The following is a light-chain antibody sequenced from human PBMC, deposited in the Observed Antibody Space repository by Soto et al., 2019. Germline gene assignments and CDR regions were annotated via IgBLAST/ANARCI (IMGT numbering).Light chain of an antibody. CDR1: SSDVGGYNY. V-gene: IGLV2-14*03. J-gene: IGLJ2*01. Sequence: QSALTQPASVSGSPGQSITISCTGTSSDVGGYNYVSWYQQHPDKAPKLIIYDVSNRPSGVSNRFSGSKSGNTASLTISGHQAEDEADYYCSSYTSSTTGVVFGGGTKLTVL. CDR2: DVS. CDR3: SSYTSSTTGVV.